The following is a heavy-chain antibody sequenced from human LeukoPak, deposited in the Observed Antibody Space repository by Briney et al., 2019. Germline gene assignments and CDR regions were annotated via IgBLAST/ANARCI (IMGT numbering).Heavy chain of an antibody. CDR3: AKSHITRYPLQYYFDL. V-gene: IGHV3-23*01. CDR2: ISVTGDVT. D-gene: IGHD2-21*01. CDR1: GFTFSSYA. J-gene: IGHJ4*02. Sequence: GGSLRPSCAASGFTFSSYAMSWLRQTPQKGLEWVSGISVTGDVTYYTDSVKGRFTIARDNSRTTLYLQLSSLRADDTAVYYCAKSHITRYPLQYYFDLWGQGAQVIVSS.